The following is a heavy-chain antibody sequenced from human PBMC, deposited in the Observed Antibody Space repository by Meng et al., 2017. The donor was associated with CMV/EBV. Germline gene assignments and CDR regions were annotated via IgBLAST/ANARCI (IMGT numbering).Heavy chain of an antibody. D-gene: IGHD4-11*01. CDR3: ARSPTYYYGMDV. Sequence: SETLSLTCAVYGGSFSGYYWSWIRQPPGKGLEWIGEINHSGSTNYNPSLKSRVTISVDTPKNQFSLKLSSVTAADTAVYYCARSPTYYYGMDVWGQGTTVTVSS. CDR2: INHSGST. J-gene: IGHJ6*02. V-gene: IGHV4-34*01. CDR1: GGSFSGYY.